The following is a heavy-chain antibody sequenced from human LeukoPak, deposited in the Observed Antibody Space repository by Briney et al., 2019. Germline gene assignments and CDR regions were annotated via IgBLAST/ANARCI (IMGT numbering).Heavy chain of an antibody. CDR1: GFAFSNHA. CDR3: ARGGAYDYGVLDA. D-gene: IGHD4/OR15-4a*01. V-gene: IGHV3-23*05. Sequence: PGGSLRLSCEASGFAFSNHAMTWVRQAPGEGLQWVSTISHTGKTTFYRDSVRGRFTISRDISNNTLYPQMDGLRADDTAVYYCARGGAYDYGVLDAWGQGTLVTVSS. CDR2: ISHTGKTT. J-gene: IGHJ5*02.